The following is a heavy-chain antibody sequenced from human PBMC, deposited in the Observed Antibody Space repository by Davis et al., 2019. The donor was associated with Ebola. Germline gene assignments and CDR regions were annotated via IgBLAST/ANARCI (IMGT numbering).Heavy chain of an antibody. CDR2: IDPSDSYT. V-gene: IGHV5-10-1*01. CDR3: ARPSYYYYGMDV. CDR1: GYSFTSYW. Sequence: KVSCKGSGYSFTSYWISWVRQMPGQGLEWMGRIDPSDSYTNYSPSFQGHVTIAADKSISTAYLQLSSLKSSDTAMYYCARPSYYYYGMDVWGQGTTVTVSS. J-gene: IGHJ6*02.